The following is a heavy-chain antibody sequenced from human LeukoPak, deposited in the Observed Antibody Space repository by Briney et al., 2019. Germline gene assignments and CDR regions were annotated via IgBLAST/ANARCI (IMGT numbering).Heavy chain of an antibody. CDR3: ARALNYGGPAFDI. V-gene: IGHV3-53*01. D-gene: IGHD4-23*01. CDR1: GFTVSSNY. J-gene: IGHJ3*02. Sequence: GGSLRLSCAAPGFTVSSNYMSWVRQAPGKGLEWVSVIYSGGSTYYADSVKGRFTISRDNSKNTLYLQMNSLRAEDTAVYYCARALNYGGPAFDIWGQGTMVTVSS. CDR2: IYSGGST.